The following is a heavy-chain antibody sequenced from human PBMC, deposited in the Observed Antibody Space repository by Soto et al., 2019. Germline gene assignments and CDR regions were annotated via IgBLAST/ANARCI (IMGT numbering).Heavy chain of an antibody. D-gene: IGHD6-19*01. CDR1: GFSFTNYA. CDR2: IYGNGAGI. CDR3: ARSGSGWSGFDY. Sequence: EVQLLEAGGGLAQPGGSLRLSCAGSGFSFTNYAMMWVRQAPGKGLESVSGIYGNGAGISYADSVKGRFTIYRDNAKNSLYLQMNSLRAEDTAVYYCARSGSGWSGFDYWGQGTLVTVSS. V-gene: IGHV3-23*01. J-gene: IGHJ4*02.